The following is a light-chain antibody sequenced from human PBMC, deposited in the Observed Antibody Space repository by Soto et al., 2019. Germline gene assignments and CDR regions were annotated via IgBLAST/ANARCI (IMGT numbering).Light chain of an antibody. CDR2: GAS. CDR1: QSVSSSY. CDR3: QQYGSSPIFT. V-gene: IGKV3-20*01. Sequence: EIVLTQSPGTLSLSPGERATPSCRASQSVSSSYLAWYQQKPGQAPRLLIYGASSRVTGIPDRFGGSGSGTDFTLTISRLEPEDFAVYYCQQYGSSPIFTFGHGTKVDI. J-gene: IGKJ3*01.